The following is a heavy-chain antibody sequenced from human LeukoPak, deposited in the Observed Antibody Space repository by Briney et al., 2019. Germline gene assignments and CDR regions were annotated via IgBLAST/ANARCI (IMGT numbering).Heavy chain of an antibody. V-gene: IGHV3-48*03. J-gene: IGHJ6*04. CDR2: ISSSGSTI. CDR3: AELGITMIGGV. Sequence: PGGSLRLSCAASGFTFSSYEMNWVRQAPGKGLGWVSYISSSGSTIYYADSVKGQFTISRDNAKNSLYLQMNSPRAEDTAVYYCAELGITMIGGVWGKGTTVTISS. D-gene: IGHD3-10*02. CDR1: GFTFSSYE.